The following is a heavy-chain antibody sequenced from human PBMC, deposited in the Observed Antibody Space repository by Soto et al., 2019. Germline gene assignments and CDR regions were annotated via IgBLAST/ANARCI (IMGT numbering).Heavy chain of an antibody. CDR3: ARANMDTAMAYYYYCGMDV. V-gene: IGHV1-8*01. CDR1: GYTFTSYD. CDR2: MNPNSGNT. J-gene: IGHJ6*02. D-gene: IGHD5-18*01. Sequence: QVQLVQSGAEVKKPGASVKVSCKASGYTFTSYDINWVRQATGQGLEWMGWMNPNSGNTGYAQKFQGSVTMTRNTSISTAYMELSSLRSEDTAVYYCARANMDTAMAYYYYCGMDVWGQGTTVTVSS.